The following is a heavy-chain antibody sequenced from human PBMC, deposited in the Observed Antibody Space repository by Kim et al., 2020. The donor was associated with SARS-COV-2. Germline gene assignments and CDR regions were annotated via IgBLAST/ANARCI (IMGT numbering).Heavy chain of an antibody. CDR2: SN. CDR3: AREDGGQYDY. Sequence: SNNSTPSLKGRVTISVDTAKDQFSLELSAVTAADTAGYYCAREDGGQYDYWGQGTLVTVSS. V-gene: IGHV4-39*07. J-gene: IGHJ4*02. D-gene: IGHD3-16*01.